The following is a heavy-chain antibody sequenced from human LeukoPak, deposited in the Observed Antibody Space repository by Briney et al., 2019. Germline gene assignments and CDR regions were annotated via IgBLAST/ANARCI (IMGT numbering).Heavy chain of an antibody. CDR2: IYYSGST. CDR3: ARSSRGTSDYYGMDV. V-gene: IGHV4-59*01. D-gene: IGHD2-15*01. Sequence: SETLSLTCTVSGGSISSYYWIWIRQPPGKGLEWIGYIYYSGSTNYNPSLKSRVTISVDTSENQFSLKLSSVTAADTAVYYCARSSRGTSDYYGMDVWGQGTTVTVSS. CDR1: GGSISSYY. J-gene: IGHJ6*02.